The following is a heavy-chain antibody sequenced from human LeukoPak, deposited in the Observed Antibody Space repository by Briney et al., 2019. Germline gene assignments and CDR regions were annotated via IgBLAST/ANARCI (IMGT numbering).Heavy chain of an antibody. V-gene: IGHV3-30*18. CDR2: ISYDESTK. Sequence: PGGSLRLSCAASGFTFSTYAMHWVRQAPGKGLEWVALISYDESTKYYADSVKGRFTISRDNSKNTLFLQMNSLRPEDTAVYYCAKPGGAYCGGDCYSYYFNYWGQGTLVTVSS. CDR1: GFTFSTYA. J-gene: IGHJ4*02. CDR3: AKPGGAYCGGDCYSYYFNY. D-gene: IGHD2-21*02.